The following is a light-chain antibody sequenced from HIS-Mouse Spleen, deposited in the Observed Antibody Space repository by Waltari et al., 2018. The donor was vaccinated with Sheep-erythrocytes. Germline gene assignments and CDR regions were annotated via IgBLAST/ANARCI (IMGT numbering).Light chain of an antibody. CDR1: SSDVGGYNY. CDR3: CSYAGSYNHV. V-gene: IGLV2-11*01. CDR2: DVS. J-gene: IGLJ1*01. Sequence: QSALTQPRSVSGSPGQSVTISCPGTSSDVGGYNYVSWYQQHPGKPPKLMIYDVSKRPSGVPDRFSGSKSGNTASLTISGLQAEDEADYYCCSYAGSYNHVFATGTKVTVL.